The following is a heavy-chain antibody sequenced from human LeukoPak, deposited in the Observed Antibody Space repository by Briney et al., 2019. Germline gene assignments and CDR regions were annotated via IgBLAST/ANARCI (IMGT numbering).Heavy chain of an antibody. CDR3: ATVDY. CDR1: GFTFDDYA. J-gene: IGHJ4*02. V-gene: IGHV3-9*01. CDR2: ISWNSGSI. Sequence: PGGSLRLSCAASGFTFDDYAMHWVRQAPGKGLEWVSGISWNSGSIGYADSVKGRFTISRDNAKNSLYLQMISLRAEDTALYYCATVDYWGQGTLVTVSS.